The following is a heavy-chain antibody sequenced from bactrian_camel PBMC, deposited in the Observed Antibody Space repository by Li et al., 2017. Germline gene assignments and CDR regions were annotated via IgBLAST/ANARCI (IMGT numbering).Heavy chain of an antibody. J-gene: IGHJ6*01. CDR3: AAGSMVPSPHSWWRETNYCF. CDR2: TYTGTSQS. D-gene: IGHD7*01. Sequence: QVQLVESGGGSIQSGGSLRISCVASEDITARYCMAWFRQAPGKEREGVAATYTGTSQSTYADSVKGRFTISRDNAKNTMYLQMNSLKPEDTAMYYCAAGSMVPSPHSWWRETNYCFWGQGTQVTVS. CDR1: EDITARYC. V-gene: IGHV3S1*01.